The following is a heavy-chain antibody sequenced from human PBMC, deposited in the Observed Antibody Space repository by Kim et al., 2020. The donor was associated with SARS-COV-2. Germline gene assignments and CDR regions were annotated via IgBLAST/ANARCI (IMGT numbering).Heavy chain of an antibody. J-gene: IGHJ5*02. D-gene: IGHD3-3*01. CDR1: GGSISSYY. CDR2: IYYSGST. CDR3: ARGRTIFGLRGRGWFDP. Sequence: SETLSLTCTVSGGSISSYYWSWIRQPPGKGLEWIGYIYYSGSTNYNPSLKSRVTISVDTSKNQFSLKLSSVTAADTAVYYCARGRTIFGLRGRGWFDPWGQGTLVTVSS. V-gene: IGHV4-59*13.